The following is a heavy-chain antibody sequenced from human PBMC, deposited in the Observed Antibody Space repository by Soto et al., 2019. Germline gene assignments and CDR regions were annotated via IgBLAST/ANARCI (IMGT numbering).Heavy chain of an antibody. CDR2: INDDSSYI. CDR3: VRDFGWYFRSGYMDV. J-gene: IGHJ6*03. Sequence: EVQLVESGGGLVKPGGSLRLSCAASGFDFSTYSMNWVRQAPGKGLEWVSSINDDSSYIYYAHSLRGRFTSSRDNAKESLYLQMTSLRAEDTDVYYCVRDFGWYFRSGYMDVWGAGATVNVSS. V-gene: IGHV3-21*01. CDR1: GFDFSTYS. D-gene: IGHD3-3*01.